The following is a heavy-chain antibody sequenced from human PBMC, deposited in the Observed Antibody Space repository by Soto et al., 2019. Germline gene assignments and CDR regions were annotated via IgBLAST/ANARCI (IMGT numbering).Heavy chain of an antibody. D-gene: IGHD6-25*01. V-gene: IGHV1-46*01. CDR2: VDPRDGST. CDR3: ARVRSSGREFDY. Sequence: QVQLVQSGAEMKRPGASVILSCKASGYIFTTYSIHWVRQTAGQGLEWMAKVDPRDGSTGYAQKFRGRVSMAWDTSTGTVSMEVSSLTSDDTATYYCARVRSSGREFDYWGQGKKVTVSS. CDR1: GYIFTTYS. J-gene: IGHJ4*02.